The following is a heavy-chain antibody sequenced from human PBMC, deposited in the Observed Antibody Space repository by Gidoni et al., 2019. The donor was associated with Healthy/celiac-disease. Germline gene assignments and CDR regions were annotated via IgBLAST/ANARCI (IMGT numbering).Heavy chain of an antibody. CDR1: GLPFSSYA. V-gene: IGHV3-30-3*01. CDR3: ARERSITGTTGGNYFDY. D-gene: IGHD1-7*01. J-gene: IGHJ4*02. Sequence: QVQLVESGGGVVQPGRSLRLSCAASGLPFSSYAMHWVRQAPGKGRVWVAVISYDGSNKYYADSVKGRFTISRDNSKNTLYLQMNSLRAEDTAVYYCARERSITGTTGGNYFDYWGQGTLVTVSS. CDR2: ISYDGSNK.